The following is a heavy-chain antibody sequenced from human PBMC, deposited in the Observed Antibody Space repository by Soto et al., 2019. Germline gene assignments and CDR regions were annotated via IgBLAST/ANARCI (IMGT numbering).Heavy chain of an antibody. D-gene: IGHD3-3*01. J-gene: IGHJ3*02. Sequence: GGSLRLSCAASGFTFSNAWMSWVRQAPGKGLEWVGRIKSKTDGGTTDYAAPVKGRFTISRDDSKNTLYLQMNSLKTEDTAVYYCTTDYNYDFWSGYHDAFDIWGQGTMVTVSS. CDR1: GFTFSNAW. CDR3: TTDYNYDFWSGYHDAFDI. V-gene: IGHV3-15*01. CDR2: IKSKTDGGTT.